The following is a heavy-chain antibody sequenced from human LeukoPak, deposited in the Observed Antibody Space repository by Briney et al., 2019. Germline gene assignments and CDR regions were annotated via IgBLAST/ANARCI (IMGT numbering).Heavy chain of an antibody. D-gene: IGHD3-10*01. J-gene: IGHJ4*02. CDR2: IWYDGSNK. V-gene: IGHV3-33*01. CDR3: ARDLYPITMVRGVIIGCDY. CDR1: GFTFSSYG. Sequence: GGSLRLSCAASGFTFSSYGMHWVRQAPGKGLEWVAVIWYDGSNKYYADSVKGRFTISRDNSKNTLYLQMNSLRAEDTAVYYCARDLYPITMVRGVIIGCDYWGQGTLVTVSS.